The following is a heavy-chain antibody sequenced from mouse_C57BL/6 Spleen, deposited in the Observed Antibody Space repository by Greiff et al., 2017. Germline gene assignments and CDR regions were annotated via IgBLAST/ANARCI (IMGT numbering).Heavy chain of an antibody. Sequence: VQLQQSGAELVKPGASVKLSCKASGYTFTSYWMHWVKQRPGRGLEWIGRIDPNSGGTKYNEKFKSKATLTVDKPSSTAYMQLGSLTSEDSAVYYCASPSYYSNYGFGGWGQGATLAVSS. CDR1: GYTFTSYW. CDR3: ASPSYYSNYGFGG. V-gene: IGHV1-72*01. CDR2: IDPNSGGT. D-gene: IGHD2-5*01. J-gene: IGHJ2*01.